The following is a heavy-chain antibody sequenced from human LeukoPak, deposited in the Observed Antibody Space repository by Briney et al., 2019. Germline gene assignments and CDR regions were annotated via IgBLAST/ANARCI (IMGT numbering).Heavy chain of an antibody. Sequence: SETPSLTCAVSGGSISSGGYSWSWIRQPPGKGLEWIGYIYHSGSTYYNPSLKSRVTISVDRSKNQFSLKLSSVTAADTAVYYCARGMAGQDYYGMDVWGQGTTVTVSS. V-gene: IGHV4-30-2*01. CDR1: GGSISSGGYS. CDR2: IYHSGST. CDR3: ARGMAGQDYYGMDV. D-gene: IGHD6-19*01. J-gene: IGHJ6*02.